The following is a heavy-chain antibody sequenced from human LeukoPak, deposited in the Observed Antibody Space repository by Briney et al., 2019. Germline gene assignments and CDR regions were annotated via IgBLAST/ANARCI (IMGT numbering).Heavy chain of an antibody. CDR2: IYYSGST. CDR1: GGSISSFY. CDR3: ARGGVGYYDSSLPWFDP. D-gene: IGHD3-22*01. J-gene: IGHJ5*02. V-gene: IGHV4-59*01. Sequence: SETLSLTCTVSGGSISSFYWSWIRQPPGKGLEWIGNIYYSGSTNYNPSLKSRVTISADKSKNQFSLKLSSVTAADTAVYYCARGGVGYYDSSLPWFDPWGQGTLVTVSS.